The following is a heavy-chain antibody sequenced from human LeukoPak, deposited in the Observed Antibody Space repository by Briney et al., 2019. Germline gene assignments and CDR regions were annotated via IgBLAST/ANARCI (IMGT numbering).Heavy chain of an antibody. CDR1: GFTFASYA. V-gene: IGHV3-23*01. Sequence: PGGSLRLSCAASGFTFASYAMTWVRQAPGKGLEWVSSTDGTTYYADSVRGRFTISRDNSKNTLFLQMNTLRAEDTALYYCVACSGASCYGDRFDPWGQGTRVTVSS. CDR3: VACSGASCYGDRFDP. D-gene: IGHD2-2*01. CDR2: TDGTT. J-gene: IGHJ5*02.